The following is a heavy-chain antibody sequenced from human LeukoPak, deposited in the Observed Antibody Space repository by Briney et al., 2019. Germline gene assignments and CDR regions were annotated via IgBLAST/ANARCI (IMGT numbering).Heavy chain of an antibody. CDR2: MNPNSGNT. J-gene: IGHJ4*02. CDR1: GYTFTSYE. Sequence: ASVKVSCKASGYTFTSYEINWVRQATGQGLEWMGGMNPNSGNTGYAQKFQGRLTMTRDTSTTTVYMELSSLRSEDTAVYYCARDRDGVRGAINTPPGDYWGQGTLVTVSS. CDR3: ARDRDGVRGAINTPPGDY. D-gene: IGHD3-10*01. V-gene: IGHV1-8*01.